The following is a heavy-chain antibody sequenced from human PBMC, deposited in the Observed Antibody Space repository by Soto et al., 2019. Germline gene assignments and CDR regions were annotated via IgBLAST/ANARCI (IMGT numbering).Heavy chain of an antibody. Sequence: QMQLQESGPGLVKPSETLSLTCSVSGASIRSYYWHWIRQPPGKGLEWIGYVYDRGTTDYNPSLKSRVTMSVDTSKSQFSLHLNSVTTADTAVYYCAFSWNALAVTTFDYWGQGIQVTVSA. CDR2: VYDRGTT. J-gene: IGHJ4*02. CDR3: AFSWNALAVTTFDY. V-gene: IGHV4-59*01. D-gene: IGHD4-17*01. CDR1: GASIRSYY.